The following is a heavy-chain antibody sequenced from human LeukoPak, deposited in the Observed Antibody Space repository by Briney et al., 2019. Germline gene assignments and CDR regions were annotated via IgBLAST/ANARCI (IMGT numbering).Heavy chain of an antibody. V-gene: IGHV3-23*01. CDR2: ISGRGDNT. J-gene: IGHJ4*02. D-gene: IGHD4-23*01. CDR1: GFTFSSYA. Sequence: PGGSLRLSCAASGFTFSSYAMRWVRQAPGKGLEWVSGISGRGDNTYYADSVKGRFTISRDNSKNTLRLQMNSLRDEDTAVYYCAKRVQGNTGPFHCWGQGTLASVSS. CDR3: AKRVQGNTGPFHC.